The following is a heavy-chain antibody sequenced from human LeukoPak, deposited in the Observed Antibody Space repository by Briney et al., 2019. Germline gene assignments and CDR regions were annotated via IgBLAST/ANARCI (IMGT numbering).Heavy chain of an antibody. Sequence: GESLKISCKGSGYSLTRYWIGWVRQMPGKGLEWMGIIYPGDSDTRYSPSFQGQVTISADKSISTAYLQWSSLKASDTAMYYCASLYYYGSGSRDAFDIWGQGTMITVSS. J-gene: IGHJ3*02. V-gene: IGHV5-51*01. CDR2: IYPGDSDT. CDR3: ASLYYYGSGSRDAFDI. CDR1: GYSLTRYW. D-gene: IGHD3-10*01.